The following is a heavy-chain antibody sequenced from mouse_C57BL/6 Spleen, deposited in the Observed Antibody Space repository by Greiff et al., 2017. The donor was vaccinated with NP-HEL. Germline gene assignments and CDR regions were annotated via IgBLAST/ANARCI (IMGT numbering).Heavy chain of an antibody. Sequence: VQLQQSGAELVRPGTSVKVSCKASGYAFTNYLIEWVKQRPGQGLEWIGVINPGSGGTNYNEKFKGKATLTADKSSSSAYMQLSSLTSEDSAVYCCARRSSGYSYAMDYWGQGTSVTVSS. CDR1: GYAFTNYL. CDR2: INPGSGGT. CDR3: ARRSSGYSYAMDY. J-gene: IGHJ4*01. D-gene: IGHD3-2*02. V-gene: IGHV1-54*01.